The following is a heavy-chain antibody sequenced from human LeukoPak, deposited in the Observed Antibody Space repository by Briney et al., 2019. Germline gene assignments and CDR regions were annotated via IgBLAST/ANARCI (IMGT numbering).Heavy chain of an antibody. CDR1: GFTFSSYS. J-gene: IGHJ4*02. CDR3: GRHRSGSGTYFIDY. Sequence: GGSLRLSCVVSGFTFSSYSMIWVRQAPGKGLQWVANMKKDGSETNYVDSVMGRFTISRDNAKNSLYLQMNSLRAEDTTVYYCGRHRSGSGTYFIDYWGQGTLVSVSS. D-gene: IGHD3-10*01. V-gene: IGHV3-7*01. CDR2: MKKDGSET.